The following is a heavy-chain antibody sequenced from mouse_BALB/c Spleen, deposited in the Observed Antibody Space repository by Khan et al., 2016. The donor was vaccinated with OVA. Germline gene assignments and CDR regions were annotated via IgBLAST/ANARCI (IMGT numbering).Heavy chain of an antibody. D-gene: IGHD2-1*01. J-gene: IGHJ3*01. CDR1: GYTFTNYG. Sequence: QIQLVQSGPELKKPGETVKISCRASGYTFTNYGMNWVKQAPGQGLKWMGWINTYIGESKYADDFKGRFDISLETSASTADIQINKLNNADVASYFCARTKGNDWFAYWGQGTLVTVSA. CDR2: INTYIGES. V-gene: IGHV9-1*02. CDR3: ARTKGNDWFAY.